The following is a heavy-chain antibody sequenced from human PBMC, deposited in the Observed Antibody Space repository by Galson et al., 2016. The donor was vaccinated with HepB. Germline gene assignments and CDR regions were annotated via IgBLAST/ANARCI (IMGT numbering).Heavy chain of an antibody. CDR3: ARDRGLLHYYYGMDV. CDR1: GLTFNNYG. D-gene: IGHD4-17*01. CDR2: ISYDGNNR. Sequence: SLRLSCATSGLTFNNYGINWVRQAPGKGLEWVAVISYDGNNRHYADAVKGRFTISRDSSTNTVYLQMNSLRADDTAVYFCARDRGLLHYYYGMDVWGQGTRVTVSS. V-gene: IGHV3-33*08. J-gene: IGHJ6*02.